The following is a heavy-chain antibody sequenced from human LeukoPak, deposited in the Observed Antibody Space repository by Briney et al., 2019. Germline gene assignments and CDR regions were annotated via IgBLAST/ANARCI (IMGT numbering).Heavy chain of an antibody. CDR1: GDSFSTNSAA. CDR2: TYYRSQWYN. D-gene: IGHD1-26*01. Sequence: SQTLSLTCAISGDSFSTNSAALVWIRQSPARGLEWLGRTYYRSQWYNDYAVSVKSRITINPDTSKNLFSLRLNSMTAADTAVYYCAKSGGYGLIDKWGQGTLVTVSS. CDR3: AKSGGYGLIDK. J-gene: IGHJ4*02. V-gene: IGHV6-1*01.